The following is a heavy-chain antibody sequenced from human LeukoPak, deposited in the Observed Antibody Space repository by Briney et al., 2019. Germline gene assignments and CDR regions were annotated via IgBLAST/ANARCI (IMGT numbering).Heavy chain of an antibody. CDR1: GFTFDDYA. J-gene: IGHJ4*02. D-gene: IGHD1-26*01. CDR3: AKGIGIVGATTVSDY. CDR2: ISWNSGSI. Sequence: GRSLRLSCAASGFTFDDYAMHWVRQAPGKGLEWVSGISWNSGSIGYADSVKGRFTISRDNAKNSLYLQMNSLRAEDTAVYYCAKGIGIVGATTVSDYWGQGTLVTVSS. V-gene: IGHV3-9*01.